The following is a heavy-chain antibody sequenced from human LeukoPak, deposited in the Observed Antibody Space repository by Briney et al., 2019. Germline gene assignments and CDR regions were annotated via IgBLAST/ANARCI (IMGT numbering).Heavy chain of an antibody. V-gene: IGHV4-39*07. CDR1: DGSISSSSYY. D-gene: IGHD2-15*01. Sequence: PSETLSLTCTVSDGSISSSSYYWGWTRQPPGKGLEWIGSIYYGSVFYSVSTYYNPSLKSRVTMSGDTSKNQFSLKLSSVTAADTAAYYCARLGYCSGGSCYYYYMDVWGKGTTVTVSS. CDR2: IYYGSVFYSVST. J-gene: IGHJ6*03. CDR3: ARLGYCSGGSCYYYYMDV.